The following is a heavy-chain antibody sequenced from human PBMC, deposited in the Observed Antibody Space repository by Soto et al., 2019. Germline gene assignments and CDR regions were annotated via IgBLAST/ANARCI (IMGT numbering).Heavy chain of an antibody. V-gene: IGHV3-66*01. CDR3: ARGGGRSPIGY. D-gene: IGHD3-16*01. CDR2: IYSGGST. J-gene: IGHJ4*02. CDR1: GFTVSSNY. Sequence: EVQLVESGGGLVQPGGSLRLSCAASGFTVSSNYMSWVRQAPGKGLEWVSVIYSGGSTYYADSVKGRFTISRDNSKNTRYLQMNGRRAEDTAVYYCARGGGRSPIGYWGQGTLVTVAS.